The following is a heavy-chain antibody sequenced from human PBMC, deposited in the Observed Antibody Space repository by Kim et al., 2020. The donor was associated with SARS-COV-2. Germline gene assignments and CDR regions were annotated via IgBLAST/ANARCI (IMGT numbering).Heavy chain of an antibody. CDR2: ISGSGGST. CDR3: VKDRYSSGAYGMDV. CDR1: GFTFSNYA. V-gene: IGHV3-23*01. D-gene: IGHD2-15*01. Sequence: GGSLRLSCAASGFTFSNYAMSWVRQAPGRGLEWVSAISGSGGSTYYADSVKGRFTISRDNSKNTLYLQMNSLRAEDTAVYYCVKDRYSSGAYGMDVWGRGTTVTVSS. J-gene: IGHJ6*02.